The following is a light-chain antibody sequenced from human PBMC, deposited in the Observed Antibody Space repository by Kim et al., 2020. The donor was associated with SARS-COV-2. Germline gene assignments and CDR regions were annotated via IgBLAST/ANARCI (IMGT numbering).Light chain of an antibody. V-gene: IGKV3-15*01. Sequence: ESATLSCWASHSIATNLSCYHQQTPHAPTLLIYGASASATGIPARFSGSGSETEFTLTISSLQSDDSAVYYCHQYKNWPPLTFGQGTKVDIK. J-gene: IGKJ1*01. CDR2: GAS. CDR3: HQYKNWPPLT. CDR1: HSIATN.